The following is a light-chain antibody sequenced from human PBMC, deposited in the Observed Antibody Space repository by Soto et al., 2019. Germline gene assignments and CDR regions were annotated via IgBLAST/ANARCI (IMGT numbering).Light chain of an antibody. J-gene: IGKJ1*01. CDR1: QSVSSDS. CDR2: GAS. CDR3: QQYGTSPPWT. V-gene: IGKV3-20*01. Sequence: EIVLTQSPGTLSSSPGEGATLSCRASQSVSSDSVAWYQQKPGQAPRLLIFGASRRATDIPDRFSGGGSGTDFTLTISRLEPEDFAAYYCQQYGTSPPWTFGQGTKVDIK.